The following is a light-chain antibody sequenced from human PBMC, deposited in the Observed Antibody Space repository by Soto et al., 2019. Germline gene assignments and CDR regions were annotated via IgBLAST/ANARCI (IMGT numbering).Light chain of an antibody. CDR2: DTS. CDR3: QQYGSSPWT. Sequence: EIVLTQSPWTLSLSPGGRATLSCTASQSVSSSYLAWYQQKPGQAPRLLIYDTSIRASGIPARFSGSGSGTEFTLTISSLQSEDFAVYYCQQYGSSPWTFGQGTKVDIK. J-gene: IGKJ1*01. CDR1: QSVSSSY. V-gene: IGKV3-20*01.